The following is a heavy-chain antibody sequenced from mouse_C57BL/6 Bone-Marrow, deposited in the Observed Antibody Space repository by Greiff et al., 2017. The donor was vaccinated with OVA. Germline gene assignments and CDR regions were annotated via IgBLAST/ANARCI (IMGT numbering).Heavy chain of an antibody. J-gene: IGHJ2*01. D-gene: IGHD2-13*01. CDR2: SRNKANDYTT. CDR3: ARGTTDYFDY. CDR1: GFTFSDFY. Sequence: EVKVVESGGGLVQSGRSLRLSCATSGFTFSDFYMEWVRQAPGKGLEWIAASRNKANDYTTEYSASVKGRFIVSRDTSQSILYLQMNALRAEDTAIYYCARGTTDYFDYWGQGTTLTVSS. V-gene: IGHV7-1*01.